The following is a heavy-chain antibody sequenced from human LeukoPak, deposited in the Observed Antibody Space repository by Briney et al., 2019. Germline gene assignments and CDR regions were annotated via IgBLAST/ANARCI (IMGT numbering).Heavy chain of an antibody. D-gene: IGHD2-15*01. CDR2: ISYDGSNK. CDR1: RFXFSNYG. V-gene: IGHV3-30*18. CDR3: AKDRGRIGNDAFDI. Sequence: PGRSLRLSCAASRFXFSNYGIHWVRQAPGKGLEWVAVISYDGSNKYYADSVKGRFTISRDNSKNTLYLQMNSLRAEDTAVYYCAKDRGRIGNDAFDIWGQGTMVTVSS. J-gene: IGHJ3*02.